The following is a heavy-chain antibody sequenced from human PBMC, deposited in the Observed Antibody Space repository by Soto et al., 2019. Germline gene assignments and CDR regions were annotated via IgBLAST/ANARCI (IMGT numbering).Heavy chain of an antibody. D-gene: IGHD1-1*01. Sequence: QVHLVQSGAEVKKPGASVKVSCKGSGYAFTTYGITWVRQAPGQGLEWMGWISAHNGNTNYAQKLQGRVTVTRVTSTSTAYMELRSLRSDDTAVYYCARGRYGDYWGQGALVTVSS. CDR1: GYAFTTYG. J-gene: IGHJ4*02. CDR3: ARGRYGDY. CDR2: ISAHNGNT. V-gene: IGHV1-18*01.